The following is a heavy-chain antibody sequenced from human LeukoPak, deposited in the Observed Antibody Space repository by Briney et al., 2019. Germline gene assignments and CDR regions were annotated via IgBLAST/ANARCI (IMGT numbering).Heavy chain of an antibody. CDR3: ARDTGFIVARLGYFDY. D-gene: IGHD5-12*01. V-gene: IGHV1-18*01. Sequence: HWASVKVSCKASGYTFTSYGISWVRQAPGQGLEWMGWISAYNGNTNYAQKLQGRVTMTTDTSTSTAYMELRSLRSDDTAVYYCARDTGFIVARLGYFDYWGQGTLVTVSS. J-gene: IGHJ4*02. CDR2: ISAYNGNT. CDR1: GYTFTSYG.